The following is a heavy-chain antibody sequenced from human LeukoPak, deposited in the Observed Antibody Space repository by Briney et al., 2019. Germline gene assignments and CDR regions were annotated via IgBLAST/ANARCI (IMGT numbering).Heavy chain of an antibody. D-gene: IGHD6-19*01. J-gene: IGHJ4*02. CDR1: GFTFSDHW. Sequence: GGPLRLSCAASGFTFSDHWMNWVRQAPGKGLVWVSRIKSDGSDTYYADSVKGRFTISRDNAKNTLYLQMNSLRSEDTAVYYCTKGSGWLTDHWGQGTLVTVSS. CDR3: TKGSGWLTDH. CDR2: IKSDGSDT. V-gene: IGHV3-74*01.